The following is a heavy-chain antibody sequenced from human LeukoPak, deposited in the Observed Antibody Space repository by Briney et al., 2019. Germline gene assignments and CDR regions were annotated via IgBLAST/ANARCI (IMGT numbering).Heavy chain of an antibody. D-gene: IGHD3-10*01. Sequence: PSETLSLTCAVYGGSFGGYYWSWIRQPPGKGLEWIGEINHSGSTNYNPSLKSRVTISVDTSKNQFSLKLSSVTAADTAVYYCARGYGSGSYYNVRPFDYWGQGTLVTVSS. CDR2: INHSGST. CDR3: ARGYGSGSYYNVRPFDY. CDR1: GGSFGGYY. J-gene: IGHJ4*02. V-gene: IGHV4-34*01.